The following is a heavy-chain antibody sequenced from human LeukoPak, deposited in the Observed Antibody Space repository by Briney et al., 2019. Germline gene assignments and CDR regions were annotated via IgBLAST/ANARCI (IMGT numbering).Heavy chain of an antibody. Sequence: ASVKVSCKASGYTFTSYGISWVRQAPGQGLEWMGWISAYNGNTNYAQKLQGRVTMTTDTSTSTAYMELRSLRSDDTAVYYCARESGYNWNYGDANWFDPWGQGTLVTVSS. CDR2: ISAYNGNT. J-gene: IGHJ5*02. CDR1: GYTFTSYG. CDR3: ARESGYNWNYGDANWFDP. D-gene: IGHD1-7*01. V-gene: IGHV1-18*01.